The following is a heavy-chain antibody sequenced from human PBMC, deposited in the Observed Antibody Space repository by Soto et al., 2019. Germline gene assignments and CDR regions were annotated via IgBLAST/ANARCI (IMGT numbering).Heavy chain of an antibody. CDR1: GFSLTGSGVG. CDR2: IYWDDDK. CDR3: ARLLWCDTSVYYFDY. Sequence: SGPTLVNPTQALTLTCTFSGFSLTGSGVGVGWIRQPPGKALEWLALIYWDDDKRYSPSLKSRLTITKDTSKNQVALTVTNMEPVDKATYYCARLLWCDTSVYYFDYWGQ. V-gene: IGHV2-5*02. D-gene: IGHD3-10*01. J-gene: IGHJ4*02.